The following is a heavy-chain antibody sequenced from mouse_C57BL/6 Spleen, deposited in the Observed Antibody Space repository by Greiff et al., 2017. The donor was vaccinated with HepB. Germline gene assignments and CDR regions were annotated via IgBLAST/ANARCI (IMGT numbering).Heavy chain of an antibody. CDR1: GSTFTSYW. CDR2: IDPSDSYT. J-gene: IGHJ4*01. Sequence: QVQLQQPGAELVKPGASVKLSCKASGSTFTSYWMQWVKQRPGQGLEWIGEIDPSDSYTNYNQKFKGKATLTVDTSSSTAYMQLSSLTSEDSAVYYCAGAMDYWGQGTSVTVSS. V-gene: IGHV1-50*01. CDR3: AGAMDY.